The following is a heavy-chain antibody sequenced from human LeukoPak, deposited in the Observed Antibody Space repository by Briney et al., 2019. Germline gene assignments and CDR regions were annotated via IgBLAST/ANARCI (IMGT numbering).Heavy chain of an antibody. CDR1: GFTFNSYW. CDR2: IKHDGSEK. J-gene: IGHJ4*02. CDR3: AREESSGLRRYFDL. V-gene: IGHV3-7*03. Sequence: GGSLRLSCAASGFTFNSYWMSWVRQAPVKGLEWVANIKHDGSEKYYVDSVKGRFTISRDNAKNSLYLQMNSLRGEDTALYYCAREESSGLRRYFDLWGQGTLVTVSS. D-gene: IGHD3-22*01.